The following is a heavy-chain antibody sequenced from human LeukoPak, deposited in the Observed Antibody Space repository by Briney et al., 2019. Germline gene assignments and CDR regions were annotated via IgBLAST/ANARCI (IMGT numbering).Heavy chain of an antibody. CDR1: GFTFSSYA. CDR3: AKDGDSSGWYFGY. D-gene: IGHD6-25*01. J-gene: IGHJ4*02. Sequence: QAGGSLRLSCAASGFTFSSYAMSWVRQAPGKGLEWVSAISGSGGSTYYADSVKGRFTISRDNSKNTLYLQMNSLRAEDTAVYYCAKDGDSSGWYFGYWGQGTLVTVSS. V-gene: IGHV3-23*01. CDR2: ISGSGGST.